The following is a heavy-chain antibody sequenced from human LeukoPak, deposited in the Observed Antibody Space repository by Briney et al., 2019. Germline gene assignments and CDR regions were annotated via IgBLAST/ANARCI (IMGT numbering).Heavy chain of an antibody. Sequence: GGSLRLSCAVSGFSLTNAWIAWVRQAPGKGLEWVGRIRSKTDGGTTDYAAPVKGRFTISRDDSKQTLYLQMSSLKSGDTAVYYCSSDLGYSYDDFWGQGTLVTVSS. CDR2: IRSKTDGGTT. D-gene: IGHD5-18*01. CDR3: SSDLGYSYDDF. J-gene: IGHJ4*02. CDR1: GFSLTNAW. V-gene: IGHV3-15*01.